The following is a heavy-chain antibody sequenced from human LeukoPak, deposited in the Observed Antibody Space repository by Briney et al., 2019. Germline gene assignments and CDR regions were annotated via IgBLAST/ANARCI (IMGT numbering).Heavy chain of an antibody. J-gene: IGHJ6*02. D-gene: IGHD4-17*01. CDR3: ARRNYGGYYYYGMDV. V-gene: IGHV1-8*01. CDR1: GYTFTRYY. CDR2: MNPNSGNT. Sequence: ASVKVSCKASGYTFTRYYLHWVRQATGQGLEWMGWMNPNSGNTGYAQKFQGRVTMTRNTSISTAYMELSSLRSEDTAVYYCARRNYGGYYYYGMDVWGQGTTVTVSS.